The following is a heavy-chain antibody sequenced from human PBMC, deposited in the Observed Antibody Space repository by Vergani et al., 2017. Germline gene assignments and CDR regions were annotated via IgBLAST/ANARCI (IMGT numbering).Heavy chain of an antibody. D-gene: IGHD6-19*01. CDR2: IYHSGST. CDR3: TRHGRSGWAGYFQH. Sequence: QLQLQESGSGLVKPSQTLSLTCAVSGGSISSGGYSWSWIRQPPGKGLEWIGYIYHSGSTYYNPSLKSRVTISVDTSKNQFSLNLTSVTAADTAVYYCTRHGRSGWAGYFQHWGQGTLVTASS. J-gene: IGHJ1*01. CDR1: GGSISSGGYS. V-gene: IGHV4-30-2*03.